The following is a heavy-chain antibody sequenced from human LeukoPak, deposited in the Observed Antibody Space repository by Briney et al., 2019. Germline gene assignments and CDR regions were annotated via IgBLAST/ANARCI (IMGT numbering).Heavy chain of an antibody. J-gene: IGHJ4*02. V-gene: IGHV3-7*01. Sequence: GGSLRLSCAASGFTFGSSVMNWVRQAPGKGLEWVANIKQDGSEKYYVDSVKGRFTISRDNAQNSLYLQMNSLRVEDTAVYYCARHPNSNWDYWGQGTLVTVSS. D-gene: IGHD6-13*01. CDR2: IKQDGSEK. CDR1: GFTFGSSV. CDR3: ARHPNSNWDY.